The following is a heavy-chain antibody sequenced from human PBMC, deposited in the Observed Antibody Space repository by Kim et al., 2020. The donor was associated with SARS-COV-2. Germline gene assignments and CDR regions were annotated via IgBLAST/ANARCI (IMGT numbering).Heavy chain of an antibody. V-gene: IGHV3-7*03. CDR2: IKQDGSEK. CDR1: GFTFSSYW. J-gene: IGHJ6*02. CDR3: AREERIAPNYYYGMDV. Sequence: GGSLRLSCAASGFTFSSYWMNWVRQAPGKGLEWVANIKQDGSEKNYVNSVKGQFTISRDNAKNSLYLQMNSLRAEDTAVYYCAREERIAPNYYYGMDVWAEGPRSPSP. D-gene: IGHD6-6*01.